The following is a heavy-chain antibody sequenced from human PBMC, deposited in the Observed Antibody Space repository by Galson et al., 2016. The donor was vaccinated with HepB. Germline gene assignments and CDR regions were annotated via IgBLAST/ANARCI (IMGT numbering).Heavy chain of an antibody. D-gene: IGHD1-26*01. CDR2: IDWDDDK. J-gene: IGHJ6*02. CDR1: GFSLSTSGMR. Sequence: PALVKPTQTLILTCTFSGFSLSTSGMRVSWIRQPPGKALEWLARIDWDDDKFYSTSLKTRLTISKDTSKNQVVLTMTNMDPVDTATYYCARIPGGYQGPQYGMDIWGQGTTVTVSS. V-gene: IGHV2-70*04. CDR3: ARIPGGYQGPQYGMDI.